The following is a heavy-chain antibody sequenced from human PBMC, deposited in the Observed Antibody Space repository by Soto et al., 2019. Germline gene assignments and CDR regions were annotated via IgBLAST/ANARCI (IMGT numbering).Heavy chain of an antibody. D-gene: IGHD4-17*01. V-gene: IGHV1-69*02. CDR3: ASHYGDYGSFDY. J-gene: IGHJ4*02. CDR2: IIPIIGII. Sequence: GASVKVSCKASGYTFTNYPIAWVRQAPGQGLEWMGRIIPIIGIINYAQKFQGRVTISADKFTGTAYMELTGLRSDDTAMYYCASHYGDYGSFDYWGQGTLVTVSS. CDR1: GYTFTNYP.